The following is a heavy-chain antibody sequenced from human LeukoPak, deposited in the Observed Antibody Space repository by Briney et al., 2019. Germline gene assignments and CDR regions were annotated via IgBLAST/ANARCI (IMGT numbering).Heavy chain of an antibody. CDR3: TTALFTTSFDY. CDR1: GFTVSSNY. D-gene: IGHD2-21*01. V-gene: IGHV3-15*01. CDR2: IKTKTDGETT. Sequence: PGGSLRLSCAASGFTVSSNYMSWVRQAPGKGLEWVGRIKTKTDGETTDYAAPVKGRFTISRDDSKNTLYLQMNSLKTEDIGVYYCTTALFTTSFDYWGQGTLVTVSS. J-gene: IGHJ4*02.